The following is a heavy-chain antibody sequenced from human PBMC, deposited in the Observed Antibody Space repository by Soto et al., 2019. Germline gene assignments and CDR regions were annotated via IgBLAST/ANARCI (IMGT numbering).Heavy chain of an antibody. CDR3: SGGVGDAF. CDR2: INQDGSEK. J-gene: IGHJ4*02. CDR1: ESTVSRDW. V-gene: IGHV3-7*04. Sequence: EVHLVESGGGLVQTGGSLRLSCAIFESTVSRDWMNWVRQAPGKGLEWVAHINQDGSEKYYVASVKGRFTIPSDNAKKSLYLQMNSQRPADTAMYYCSGGVGDAFWGQGTLVTVSS. D-gene: IGHD1-26*01.